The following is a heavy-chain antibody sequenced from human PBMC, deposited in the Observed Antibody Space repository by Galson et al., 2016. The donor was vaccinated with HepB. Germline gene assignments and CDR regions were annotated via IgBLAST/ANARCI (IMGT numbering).Heavy chain of an antibody. CDR3: ARGTTDYYDSSGSTIFDY. CDR1: GFSFRDYY. D-gene: IGHD3-22*01. CDR2: ISSSSTYT. J-gene: IGHJ4*02. V-gene: IGHV3-11*05. Sequence: LRLSCAASGFSFRDYYMSWIRQAPGKGLEWVTYISSSSTYTNYADSVKGRFTISRDNAKNSLYLQMNSLRPEDTAVYYCARGTTDYYDSSGSTIFDYWGQGTLVTVSS.